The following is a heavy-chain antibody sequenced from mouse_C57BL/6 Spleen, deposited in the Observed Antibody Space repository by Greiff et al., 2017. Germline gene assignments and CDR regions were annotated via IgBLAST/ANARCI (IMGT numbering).Heavy chain of an antibody. CDR3: ASAHFDY. CDR2: ISNGGGST. J-gene: IGHJ2*01. CDR1: GFTFSDYY. Sequence: VQLKESGGGLVQPGGSLKLSCAASGFTFSDYYMYWVRQTPEKRLEWVAYISNGGGSTYYPDTVKGRFTISRDNAKNTLYLHMSRLKSEDTAMYYCASAHFDYWGQGTTLTVSS. V-gene: IGHV5-12*01.